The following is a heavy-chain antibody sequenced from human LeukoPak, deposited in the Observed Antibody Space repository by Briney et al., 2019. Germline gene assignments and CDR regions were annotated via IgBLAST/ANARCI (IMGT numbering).Heavy chain of an antibody. CDR1: GGTFSSYA. J-gene: IGHJ6*02. CDR2: IIPILGIA. Sequence: GASVKVSCKASGGTFSSYAISWVRQAPGQGLEWMGRIIPILGIANYAQKFQGRVTITADKSTSTAYMELSSLRSEDTAVYYCARNLAVGGSYYSPPPTHPYYGRDVGAQGTTVTVSS. V-gene: IGHV1-69*04. D-gene: IGHD1-26*01. CDR3: ARNLAVGGSYYSPPPTHPYYGRDV.